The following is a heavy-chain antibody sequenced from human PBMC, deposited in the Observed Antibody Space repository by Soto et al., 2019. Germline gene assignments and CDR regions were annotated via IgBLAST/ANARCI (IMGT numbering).Heavy chain of an antibody. CDR1: GFSLSTSGVG. V-gene: IGHV2-5*02. J-gene: IGHJ4*02. D-gene: IGHD2-2*01. Sequence: QITLKESGPTLVKPTQTLTLTCTFSGFSLSTSGVGVGWIRQPPGKALEWLALIYWDDDKRYSPSLKSRLTITKDTSKNQVVLTMTNMDPVDTATYYCAHSFSHGRSTSCYAKNWGQGTLVTVSS. CDR3: AHSFSHGRSTSCYAKN. CDR2: IYWDDDK.